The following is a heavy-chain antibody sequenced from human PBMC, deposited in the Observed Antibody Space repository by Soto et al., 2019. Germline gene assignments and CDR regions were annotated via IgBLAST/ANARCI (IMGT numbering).Heavy chain of an antibody. CDR2: ISSSSSSYT. Sequence: PGGSLRLSCAASGFTFSDYYMTWIRQAPGKGLEWVSYISSSSSSYTNYADSVKGRFTISRDNAKNSLYLQMNSLRAEDTAVYYCARDNSSSPPSYMDVWGQGTTVTVSS. J-gene: IGHJ6*02. CDR3: ARDNSSSPPSYMDV. D-gene: IGHD6-6*01. CDR1: GFTFSDYY. V-gene: IGHV3-11*06.